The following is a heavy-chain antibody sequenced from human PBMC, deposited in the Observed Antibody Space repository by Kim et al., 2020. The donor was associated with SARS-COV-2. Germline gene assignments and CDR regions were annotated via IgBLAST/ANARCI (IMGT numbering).Heavy chain of an antibody. CDR1: GFTFSSYA. D-gene: IGHD6-19*01. Sequence: GGSLRLSCAASGFTFSSYAMSWVRQAPGKGLEWVSAISGSGGSAYYADSVKGRFTISRDNSKNTLYLQMNSLRADDTAVYYCAAGGSSGWDDAFDIWGQGTMVTVSS. CDR2: ISGSGGSA. V-gene: IGHV3-23*01. CDR3: AAGGSSGWDDAFDI. J-gene: IGHJ3*02.